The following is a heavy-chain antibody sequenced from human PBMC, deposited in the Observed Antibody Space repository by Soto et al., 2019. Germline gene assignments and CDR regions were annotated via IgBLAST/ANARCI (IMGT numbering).Heavy chain of an antibody. CDR1: GGSISSSSYY. V-gene: IGHV4-39*01. Sequence: SETLSLTCTVSGGSISSSSYYWGWIRQPPGKGLEWIGSIYYSGSTYYNPSLKSRVTISVDTSKNQFSLKLSSVTAADTAVYYCAISGYSYGRYYYYYGMDVWGQGITVTVSS. D-gene: IGHD5-18*01. CDR2: IYYSGST. CDR3: AISGYSYGRYYYYYGMDV. J-gene: IGHJ6*02.